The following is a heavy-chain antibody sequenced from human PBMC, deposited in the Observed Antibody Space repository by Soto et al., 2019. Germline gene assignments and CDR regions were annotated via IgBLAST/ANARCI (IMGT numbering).Heavy chain of an antibody. D-gene: IGHD6-19*01. Sequence: GGSMRISCAASGFTFRSYAMTWVRQDPRQGLEWLSALTGRGGTTSYAASVNGRFTITRDNSTNPLHLQMNSLRAEDTAVYYCAKGGIAVAVYYFDYWGQGTLVTVSS. J-gene: IGHJ4*02. CDR2: LTGRGGTT. V-gene: IGHV3-23*01. CDR3: AKGGIAVAVYYFDY. CDR1: GFTFRSYA.